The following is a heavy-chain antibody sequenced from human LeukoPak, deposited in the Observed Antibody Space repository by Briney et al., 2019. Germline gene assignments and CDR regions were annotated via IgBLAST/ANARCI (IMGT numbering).Heavy chain of an antibody. Sequence: ASVKVSCKASGYTFTSYAMNWVRQAPGQGLEWMGWINTNTGNPTYAQGFTGRFVLSLDTSVSTAYLQISSLKAEDTAVYYCARDRDPHPIAVAGTGEFDYWGQGTLVTVSS. CDR3: ARDRDPHPIAVAGTGEFDY. J-gene: IGHJ4*02. D-gene: IGHD6-19*01. V-gene: IGHV7-4-1*02. CDR2: INTNTGNP. CDR1: GYTFTSYA.